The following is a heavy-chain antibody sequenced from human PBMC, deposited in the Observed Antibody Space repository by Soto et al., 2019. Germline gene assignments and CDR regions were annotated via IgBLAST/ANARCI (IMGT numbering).Heavy chain of an antibody. Sequence: EVQLVESGGGLVKPGGSLRLSCAASGYTFRSFTMNWVRQDPGKGLEWVSTISSNSAYIYYTDALRGRFTISRDNAKNSQHLQMNSLRAEDTAVYYCTRDASRDSSARGWFVPWGPGTLVTVSS. D-gene: IGHD6-13*01. V-gene: IGHV3-21*02. CDR1: GYTFRSFT. J-gene: IGHJ5*02. CDR2: ISSNSAYI. CDR3: TRDASRDSSARGWFVP.